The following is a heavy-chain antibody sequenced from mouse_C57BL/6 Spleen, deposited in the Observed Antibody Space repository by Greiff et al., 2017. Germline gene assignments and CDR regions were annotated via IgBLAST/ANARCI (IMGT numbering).Heavy chain of an antibody. CDR1: GYTFTSYW. CDR3: SSGYGSYVWFAY. Sequence: QVQLQQPGAELVMPGASVKLSCKASGYTFTSYWMHWVKQRPGTGLEWIGEIDPSDSYTNYNQKFKGKATLTVDKSSSTAYMQLSSLTAEDSAVYYCSSGYGSYVWFAYWGQGTLVTVSA. V-gene: IGHV1-69*01. D-gene: IGHD1-1*02. J-gene: IGHJ3*01. CDR2: IDPSDSYT.